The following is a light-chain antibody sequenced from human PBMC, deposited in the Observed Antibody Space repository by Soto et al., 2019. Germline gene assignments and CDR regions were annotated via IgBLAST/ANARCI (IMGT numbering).Light chain of an antibody. V-gene: IGKV3-15*01. CDR2: SAS. J-gene: IGKJ2*01. CDR1: QSISTE. Sequence: EIVMTQSPATLSVSPGERATLSCRASQSISTELPWYQQKPGQPPRLLIYSASTRATGVPARFTGSGSVSEFTLTISVLQSEDFAVYYCQQGHNWPLTFCQGTRLEI. CDR3: QQGHNWPLT.